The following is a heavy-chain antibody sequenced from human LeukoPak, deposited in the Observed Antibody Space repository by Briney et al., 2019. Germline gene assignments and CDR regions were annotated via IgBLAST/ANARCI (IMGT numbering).Heavy chain of an antibody. CDR2: IYYSGST. J-gene: IGHJ4*02. V-gene: IGHV4-59*08. Sequence: SETLFLTCAVSGGSISSYYWSWIRQPPGKGLEWIGYIYYSGSTNYNSSLKSRVTISVDTSKNQFSLKLSSVTAADTAVYYCARLPGYWGQGTLVTVSS. CDR1: GGSISSYY. CDR3: ARLPGY.